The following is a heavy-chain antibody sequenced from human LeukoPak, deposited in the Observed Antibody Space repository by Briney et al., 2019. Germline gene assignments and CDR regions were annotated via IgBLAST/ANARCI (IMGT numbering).Heavy chain of an antibody. CDR1: GFTSSSYG. CDR3: AKEHYGSGTLDY. D-gene: IGHD3-10*01. CDR2: INGSGGST. J-gene: IGHJ4*02. V-gene: IGHV3-23*01. Sequence: GGSVRLSCAASGFTSSSYGMSWVRQAPGKGREGVLAINGSGGSTYHADSVKGRFTIPRDNSKNTLYLQMNSLRAEDTAVYYCAKEHYGSGTLDYWGQRTLVTVSS.